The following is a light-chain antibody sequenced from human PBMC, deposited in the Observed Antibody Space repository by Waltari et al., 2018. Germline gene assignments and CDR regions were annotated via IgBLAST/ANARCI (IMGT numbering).Light chain of an antibody. CDR3: NSRDSTGNHFYV. J-gene: IGLJ1*01. CDR1: SLRSYY. CDR2: GKN. V-gene: IGLV3-19*01. Sequence: SSALTQDPAVSVALGQTVRITCQGDSLRSYYASWYQQKPGQAPVVVIYGKNNRPPGIPDRVSGSRSGNTASLGITGAQAEDEADYYCNSRDSTGNHFYVFGTGTKVTVL.